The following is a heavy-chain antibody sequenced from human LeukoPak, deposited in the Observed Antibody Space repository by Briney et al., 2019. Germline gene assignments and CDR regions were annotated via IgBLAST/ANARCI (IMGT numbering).Heavy chain of an antibody. V-gene: IGHV1-2*02. CDR3: ARKVGSPIMGIGY. J-gene: IGHJ4*02. CDR1: GYTFTGYY. CDR2: INPNSGGT. D-gene: IGHD3-16*01. Sequence: ASVKVSCKASGYTFTGYYMQWVRQAPGQGLEWMGWINPNSGGTNYAQKFQGRVTMTRDTSISTAFIELSRLRSDDTAVYYCARKVGSPIMGIGYWGQGTLVPVSS.